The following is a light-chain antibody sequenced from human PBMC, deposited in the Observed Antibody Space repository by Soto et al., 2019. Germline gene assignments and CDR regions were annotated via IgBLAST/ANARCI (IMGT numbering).Light chain of an antibody. V-gene: IGKV1-39*01. Sequence: DIQMTQYPSSLSASVGDRVTITCRASQSVSTYLHWYQQKPGTAPKVLIYAASSLESWVPSRFSGSGSGTDFTLTISSLQPEDFATYYCQQSYITPGTFGQGTMVDIK. CDR3: QQSYITPGT. J-gene: IGKJ1*01. CDR1: QSVSTY. CDR2: AAS.